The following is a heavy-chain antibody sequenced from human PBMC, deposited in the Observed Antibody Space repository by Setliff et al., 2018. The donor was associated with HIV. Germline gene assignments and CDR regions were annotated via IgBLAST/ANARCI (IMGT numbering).Heavy chain of an antibody. J-gene: IGHJ5*02. CDR2: INPDSGGT. D-gene: IGHD1-20*01. V-gene: IGHV1-2*02. CDR3: VRNVPGILPRWVGFDP. Sequence: ASVKVSCKASGYTFTGYYMHWVRQAPGQGLEWMGWINPDSGGTNLAQKFLGRVTLTRDTSISTAYMELSRLRSDDTAVYYCVRNVPGILPRWVGFDPWGQGTLVTVSS. CDR1: GYTFTGYY.